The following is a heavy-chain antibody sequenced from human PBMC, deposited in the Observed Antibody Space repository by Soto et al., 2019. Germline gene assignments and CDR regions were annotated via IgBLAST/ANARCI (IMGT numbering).Heavy chain of an antibody. V-gene: IGHV4-4*02. CDR3: ARDQRVAVGSLDY. CDR1: GGSISSSNW. Sequence: SETLSLTCAVSGGSISSSNWWSWVRQPPGKGLEWIGEIYHSGSTNYNPPLKSRVTISVDKSKNQFSLKLSSVTAADTAVYYCARDQRVAVGSLDYWGQGTLVTVSS. D-gene: IGHD6-19*01. CDR2: IYHSGST. J-gene: IGHJ4*02.